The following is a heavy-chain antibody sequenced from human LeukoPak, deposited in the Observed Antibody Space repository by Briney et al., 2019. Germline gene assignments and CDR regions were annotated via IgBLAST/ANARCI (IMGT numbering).Heavy chain of an antibody. CDR3: ARVLGSISH. Sequence: ASVMVSCKASVYTFSTCDINWVRQATGQWLEWMGWMNPKSGNTGFADKFQGRVTMTRDTSISTAYMELSSLTSEDTAVYYCARVLGSISHWGQGTLVTVSS. D-gene: IGHD4/OR15-4a*01. CDR1: VYTFSTCD. J-gene: IGHJ4*02. CDR2: MNPKSGNT. V-gene: IGHV1-8*01.